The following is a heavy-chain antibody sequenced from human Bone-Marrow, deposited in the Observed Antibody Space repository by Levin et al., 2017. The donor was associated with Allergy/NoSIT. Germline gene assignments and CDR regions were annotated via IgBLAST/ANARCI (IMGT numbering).Heavy chain of an antibody. Sequence: GGSLRLSCAASGLTFSSSWMHWVRQAPGKGLEWVSRINANGNTRDYADSVKGRFTISRDNAKNTLYLQMNSLRVEDTAVYYGARGLTGYYGNFDYWGQGTLVTVSS. CDR2: INANGNTR. CDR3: ARGLTGYYGNFDY. V-gene: IGHV3-74*01. J-gene: IGHJ4*02. D-gene: IGHD3-9*01. CDR1: GLTFSSSW.